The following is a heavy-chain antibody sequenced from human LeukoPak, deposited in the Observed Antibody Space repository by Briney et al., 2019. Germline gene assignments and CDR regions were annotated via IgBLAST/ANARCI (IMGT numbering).Heavy chain of an antibody. CDR3: ANGAWSSGWTHGGFDY. D-gene: IGHD6-19*01. CDR1: GFTFSSYA. J-gene: IGHJ4*02. CDR2: ISGSGGST. V-gene: IGHV3-23*01. Sequence: PGGSLRLSCAASGFTFSSYAMSWVRQASGKGLEWVSAISGSGGSTYYADSVKGRFTISRDNSKNTLYLQMNSLRAEDTAVYYCANGAWSSGWTHGGFDYWGQGTLVTVSS.